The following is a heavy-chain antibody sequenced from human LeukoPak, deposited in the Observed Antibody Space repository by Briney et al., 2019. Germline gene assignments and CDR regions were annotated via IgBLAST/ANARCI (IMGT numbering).Heavy chain of an antibody. Sequence: PSETLSLTCTVSGGPLTNYYWSWIRQPPGKPLECIGYIYYSGSTNYNPSLKSRVTISLHTSKNQFSLKLNSVTAADTAVYYCARGVPYGPSYEFFDYWGQGTLVTVSS. CDR1: GGPLTNYY. V-gene: IGHV4-59*01. J-gene: IGHJ4*02. D-gene: IGHD3-10*01. CDR2: IYYSGST. CDR3: ARGVPYGPSYEFFDY.